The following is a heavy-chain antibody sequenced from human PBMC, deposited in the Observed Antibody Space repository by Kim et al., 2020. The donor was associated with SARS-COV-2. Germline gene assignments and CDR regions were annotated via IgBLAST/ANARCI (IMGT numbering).Heavy chain of an antibody. CDR3: AKALGRVRWELGASDY. D-gene: IGHD1-26*01. CDR1: GFTFSSYA. V-gene: IGHV3-23*01. CDR2: ISGSGGST. J-gene: IGHJ4*02. Sequence: GGSLRLSCAASGFTFSSYAMSWVRQAPGKGLEWVSAISGSGGSTYYADSVKGRFTISRDNSKNTLYLQMNSLRAEDTAVYYCAKALGRVRWELGASDYWGQGTLVTVSS.